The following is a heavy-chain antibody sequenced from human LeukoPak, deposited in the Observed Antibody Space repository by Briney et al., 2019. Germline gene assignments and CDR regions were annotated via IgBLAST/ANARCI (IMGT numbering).Heavy chain of an antibody. CDR3: ARAYSETYGLGYYYMDV. CDR2: ISSSGSTI. D-gene: IGHD1-26*01. V-gene: IGHV3-48*03. J-gene: IGHJ6*03. Sequence: GGSLRLSCAASGFTFSSYEMNWVRQAPGKGLEWVSYISSSGSTIYYADSVKGRFIISRDNAQNSLFLQMNSLRAEDTAVYYCARAYSETYGLGYYYMDVWGKGTTVTISS. CDR1: GFTFSSYE.